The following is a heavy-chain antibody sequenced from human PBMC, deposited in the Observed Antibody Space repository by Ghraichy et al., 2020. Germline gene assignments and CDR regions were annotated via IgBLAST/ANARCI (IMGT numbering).Heavy chain of an antibody. Sequence: GGSLRLSCVGSGFTFSAYSMNWVRQSPGKGLEWVSYITSSSRTTSYADSVKGRFTISRDNAQNSLYLQMNSLRDEDTAVYYCAKEGGGLGEGAFDVWGQGTKVTGSS. D-gene: IGHD3-10*01. J-gene: IGHJ3*01. CDR1: GFTFSAYS. V-gene: IGHV3-48*02. CDR2: ITSSSRTT. CDR3: AKEGGGLGEGAFDV.